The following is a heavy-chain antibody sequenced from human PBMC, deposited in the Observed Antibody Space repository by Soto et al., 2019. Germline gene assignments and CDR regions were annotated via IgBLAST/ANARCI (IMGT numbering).Heavy chain of an antibody. V-gene: IGHV1-3*01. CDR1: GYTLSNYA. Sequence: ASVKVSCKASGYTLSNYAIHWVRQAAGQRLEWMGCVAPGNEYTVYSQSFQGRVTITWDASATTAHMDLSSLTSEDTTVYFCTRDLLGGNPFDYWGQGTLVTVSS. D-gene: IGHD1-26*01. CDR3: TRDLLGGNPFDY. J-gene: IGHJ4*02. CDR2: VAPGNEYT.